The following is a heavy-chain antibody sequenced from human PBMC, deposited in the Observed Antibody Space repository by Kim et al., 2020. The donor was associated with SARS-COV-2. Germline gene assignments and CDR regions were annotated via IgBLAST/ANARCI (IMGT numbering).Heavy chain of an antibody. J-gene: IGHJ4*02. CDR2: SGGTP. CDR3: AKGKPHNY. Sequence: SGGTPYCAYSVKGRFTISWDKSKNSVYLQMNSRRAENTAVYYCAKGKPHNYWGQGTLVIVSS. V-gene: IGHV3-23*01.